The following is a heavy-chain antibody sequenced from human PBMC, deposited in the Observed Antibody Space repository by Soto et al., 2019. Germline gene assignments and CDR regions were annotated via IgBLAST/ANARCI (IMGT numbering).Heavy chain of an antibody. V-gene: IGHV3-21*01. J-gene: IGHJ4*02. D-gene: IGHD6-13*01. CDR2: ISSSSSYI. CDR1: GFTFSSYS. CDR3: AGELTLAAAGHFDY. Sequence: GGSLRLSCAASGFTFSSYSMNWVRQAPGKGLEWVSSISSSSSYIYYADSVKGRFTISRDNAKNSLYLQMNSLRAEDTAVYYCAGELTLAAAGHFDYWGQGTLVTVSS.